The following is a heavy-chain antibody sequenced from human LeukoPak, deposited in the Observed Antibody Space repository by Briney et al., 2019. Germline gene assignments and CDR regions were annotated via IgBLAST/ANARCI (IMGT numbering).Heavy chain of an antibody. D-gene: IGHD3-3*01. CDR2: IIPILGIA. V-gene: IGHV1-69*04. CDR3: ARGPPPPAFGSAPGGFDP. Sequence: GASVTVSCTASGGTFSSYAISWVRQAPGQGLEWLGRIIPILGIANYAQKFQGRVTITADKSTSTAYMELSSLRSEDTAVYYCARGPPPPAFGSAPGGFDPGGRGTLVTVSS. CDR1: GGTFSSYA. J-gene: IGHJ5*02.